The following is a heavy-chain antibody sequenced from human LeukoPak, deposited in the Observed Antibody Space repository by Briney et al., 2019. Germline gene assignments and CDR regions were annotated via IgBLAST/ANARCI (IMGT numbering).Heavy chain of an antibody. CDR1: GGSISSGDYY. Sequence: SQTLSLTCTVSGGSISSGDYYWSWIRQPPGKGLVWIGYIYYSGSTYYNPSLKSRVTISVDTSKNQFSLKLSSVTAADTAVYYCARRGSGYAYYFDYWGQGTLVTVSS. CDR3: ARRGSGYAYYFDY. J-gene: IGHJ4*02. D-gene: IGHD3-22*01. V-gene: IGHV4-30-4*01. CDR2: IYYSGST.